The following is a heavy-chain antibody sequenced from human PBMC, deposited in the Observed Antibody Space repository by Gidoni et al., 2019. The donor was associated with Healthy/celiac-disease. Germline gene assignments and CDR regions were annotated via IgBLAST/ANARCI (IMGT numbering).Heavy chain of an antibody. CDR3: ARLRDGYSDAFDI. J-gene: IGHJ3*02. CDR2: IDWDDDK. V-gene: IGHV2-70*01. D-gene: IGHD5-12*01. Sequence: QVTLRESGPALVKPTQTLTLTCTFSGFSLSTRGMCVSWIRQPPGKALEWLALIDWDDDKYYSTSLKTRLTISKDTSKNQVVLTMTNMDPVDTATYYWARLRDGYSDAFDIWGQGTMVTVSS. CDR1: GFSLSTRGMC.